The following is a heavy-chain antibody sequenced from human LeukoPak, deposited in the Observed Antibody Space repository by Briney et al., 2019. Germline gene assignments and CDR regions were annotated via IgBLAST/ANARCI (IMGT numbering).Heavy chain of an antibody. CDR3: ARDCDTYGYGGYFDY. CDR1: GGSISSYY. D-gene: IGHD5-18*01. V-gene: IGHV4-59*01. Sequence: PSETLSLTCTVSGGSISSYYWSWIRQPPGKGLDWIGYIYYSGSTNYNPSLKSRVTISVDTSKNQFSLKLSSVTAADTAVYYCARDCDTYGYGGYFDYWGQGTLVTVSS. CDR2: IYYSGST. J-gene: IGHJ4*02.